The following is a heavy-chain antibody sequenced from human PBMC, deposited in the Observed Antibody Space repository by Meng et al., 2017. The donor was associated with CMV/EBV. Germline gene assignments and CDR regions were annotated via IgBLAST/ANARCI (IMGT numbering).Heavy chain of an antibody. CDR1: GYTFTGYY. V-gene: IGHV1-2*02. D-gene: IGHD6-13*01. CDR2: INPNSGGT. CDR3: ASGQQGGYFDY. Sequence: ASVKVSCKASGYTFTGYYMHWVRQAPGQGLEWMGWINPNSGGTNYAQKFQGRVTMTRDTSTSTVYMELSSLRSEDTAVYYCASGQQGGYFDYWGQGTLVTVSS. J-gene: IGHJ4*02.